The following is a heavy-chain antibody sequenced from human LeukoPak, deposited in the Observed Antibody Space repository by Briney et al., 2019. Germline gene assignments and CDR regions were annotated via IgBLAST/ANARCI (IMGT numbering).Heavy chain of an antibody. Sequence: ASVKVSCKASGYTFTDYYIHWVRQAPGQGLEWMAWMNPNSGGTSYAQKFQGRVTMTRDTSISTAYMHLSRLRSADTAVYYCARSPHILTGENFDYWGQGTLLTVSS. D-gene: IGHD3-9*01. V-gene: IGHV1-2*02. CDR1: GYTFTDYY. CDR2: MNPNSGGT. CDR3: ARSPHILTGENFDY. J-gene: IGHJ4*02.